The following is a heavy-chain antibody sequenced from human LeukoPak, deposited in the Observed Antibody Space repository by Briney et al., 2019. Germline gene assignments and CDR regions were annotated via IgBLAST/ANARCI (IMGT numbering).Heavy chain of an antibody. CDR1: GYTFSNFG. Sequence: ASVKVSCKASGYTFSNFGISWVRQAPGQGLEWMGWISGNNDNPNYGQNFQGSFTVTSDSSTSTAYMELRNLRSDDTAVYYCARDGTSTDDYWGQGTLVTVSS. J-gene: IGHJ4*02. CDR2: ISGNNDNP. CDR3: ARDGTSTDDY. V-gene: IGHV1-18*01. D-gene: IGHD2-2*01.